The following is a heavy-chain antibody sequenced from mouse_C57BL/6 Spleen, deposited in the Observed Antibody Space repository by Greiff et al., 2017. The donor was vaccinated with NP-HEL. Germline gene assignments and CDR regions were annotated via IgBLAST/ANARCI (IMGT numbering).Heavy chain of an antibody. CDR3: ADYYGSSYAFAY. V-gene: IGHV5-17*01. Sequence: EVKLVESGGGLVKPGGSLKLSCAASGFTFSDYGMHWVRQAPEKGLEWVAFISSGSSTIYYADTVKGRFTISRDNAKNTLFLQMTSLRSEDTAMYYCADYYGSSYAFAYWGQGTLVTVSA. J-gene: IGHJ3*01. CDR1: GFTFSDYG. CDR2: ISSGSSTI. D-gene: IGHD1-1*01.